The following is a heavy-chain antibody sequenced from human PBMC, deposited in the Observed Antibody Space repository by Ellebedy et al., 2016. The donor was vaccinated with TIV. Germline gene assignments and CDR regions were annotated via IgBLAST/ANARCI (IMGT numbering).Heavy chain of an antibody. CDR3: ARLVAAVYYFDY. Sequence: ASVKVSXXASGYTFTGYYMHWVRQAPGQGLEWMGWMNPNSGNTGYAQKFQGRVTMTRNTSISTAYMELSSLRSEDTAVYYCARLVAAVYYFDYWGQGTLVTVSS. V-gene: IGHV1-8*02. J-gene: IGHJ4*02. CDR1: GYTFTGYY. CDR2: MNPNSGNT. D-gene: IGHD5-12*01.